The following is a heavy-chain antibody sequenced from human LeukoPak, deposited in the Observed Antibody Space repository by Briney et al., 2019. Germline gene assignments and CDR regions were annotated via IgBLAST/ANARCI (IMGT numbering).Heavy chain of an antibody. CDR1: GYTFTSYG. J-gene: IGHJ4*02. Sequence: ASVKVSRKASGYTFTSYGISWVRQAPGQGLEWMGWISAYNGNTNYAQKLQGRVTMTTDTSTSTAYMELRSLRSDDTAVYYCGRDWELRFHQGGLDYWGQGALVTVSS. V-gene: IGHV1-18*01. D-gene: IGHD3-3*01. CDR3: GRDWELRFHQGGLDY. CDR2: ISAYNGNT.